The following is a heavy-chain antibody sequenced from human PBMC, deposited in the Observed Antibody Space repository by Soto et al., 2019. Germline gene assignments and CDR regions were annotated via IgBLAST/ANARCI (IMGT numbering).Heavy chain of an antibody. CDR1: GYTFTGYY. V-gene: IGHV1-2*02. J-gene: IGHJ3*02. CDR3: ARVGRETYYYDSSGYSPPSDRDAFDI. D-gene: IGHD3-22*01. Sequence: QVQLVQSGAEVKKPGASVKVSCKASGYTFTGYYMHWVRQAPGQGLEWMGWINPNSGGTNYAQKFQGRVTMTRDTSISTAYMELSRLRSDDTAVYYCARVGRETYYYDSSGYSPPSDRDAFDIWGQGTMVTVSS. CDR2: INPNSGGT.